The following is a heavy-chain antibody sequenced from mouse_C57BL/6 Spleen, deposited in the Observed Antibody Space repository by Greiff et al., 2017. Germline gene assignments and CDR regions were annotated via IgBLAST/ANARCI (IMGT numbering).Heavy chain of an antibody. J-gene: IGHJ2*01. V-gene: IGHV1-15*01. Sequence: LVESGAELVRPGASVTLSCKASGYTFTDYEMHWVKQTPVHGLEWIGAIDPETGGTAYNQKFKGKAILTADKSSSTAYMELRSLTSEDSAVYYCTRKGDSSGYPLDYWGQGTTLTVSS. CDR1: GYTFTDYE. D-gene: IGHD3-2*02. CDR2: IDPETGGT. CDR3: TRKGDSSGYPLDY.